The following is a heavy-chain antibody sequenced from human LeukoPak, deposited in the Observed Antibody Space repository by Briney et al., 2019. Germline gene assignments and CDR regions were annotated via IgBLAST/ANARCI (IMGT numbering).Heavy chain of an antibody. J-gene: IGHJ6*02. CDR2: ISGSGGSN. CDR1: GFTFSSYA. D-gene: IGHD3-10*01. CDR3: AKDGPYGSGSYYKNFYYGMDV. Sequence: GGSLTLSCAAYGFTFSSYAMSWVRQAPGKGLEWVSAISGSGGSNYYADSVKGRITISRANSKNTLYLQMNSLRAEDTAVYYCAKDGPYGSGSYYKNFYYGMDVWGQGTTVTVSS. V-gene: IGHV3-23*01.